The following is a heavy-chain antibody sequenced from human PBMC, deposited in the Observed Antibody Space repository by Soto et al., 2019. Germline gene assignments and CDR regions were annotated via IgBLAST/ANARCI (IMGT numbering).Heavy chain of an antibody. V-gene: IGHV1-69*13. J-gene: IGHJ4*02. CDR1: GGTFSCCA. D-gene: IGHD5-18*01. Sequence: SVKVSCKASGGTFSCCAISWVRQAPGQGLEWMGGIIPIFGTAHYAQKIQGRVAITADESTSTAYMELSRLRSEDTAVYYCARGTDSYGIDYWGQGTLVTVSS. CDR3: ARGTDSYGIDY. CDR2: IIPIFGTA.